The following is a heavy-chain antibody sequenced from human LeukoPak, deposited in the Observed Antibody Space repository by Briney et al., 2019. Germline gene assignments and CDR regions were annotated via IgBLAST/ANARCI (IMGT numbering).Heavy chain of an antibody. J-gene: IGHJ4*02. Sequence: SETLSLTCTVSGGSISSNNYYWGWIRQPPGKGLEWIGSIYYSGNTYYNPSLKSRVTISVDTSKNQLSLRLSSVTAADTAVFYCARLWSGLRPPDYWGQGTLVTVSS. CDR2: IYYSGNT. V-gene: IGHV4-39*01. D-gene: IGHD3-3*01. CDR3: ARLWSGLRPPDY. CDR1: GGSISSNNYY.